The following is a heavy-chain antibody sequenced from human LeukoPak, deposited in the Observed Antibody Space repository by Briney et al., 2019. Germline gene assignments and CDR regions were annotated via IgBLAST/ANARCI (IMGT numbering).Heavy chain of an antibody. Sequence: GGSLRLSCAASGFTFSNSAMSWVRQAPGKGLEYVSGITNTDDSTYYTDSVKGQFTISRDNSKKTLHLQMNSLRAEDTAVYYCAKDLGVAVWGQGTLVTVSS. CDR3: AKDLGVAV. D-gene: IGHD2-8*01. CDR2: ITNTDDST. J-gene: IGHJ4*02. V-gene: IGHV3-23*01. CDR1: GFTFSNSA.